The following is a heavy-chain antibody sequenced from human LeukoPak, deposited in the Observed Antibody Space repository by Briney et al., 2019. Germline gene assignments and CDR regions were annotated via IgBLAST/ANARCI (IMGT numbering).Heavy chain of an antibody. CDR2: IYPGDSDT. D-gene: IGHD3-22*01. Sequence: GESLKLSCKGSGYSFTSYWIGWVRQMPGKGLEWMGIIYPGDSDTRYSPSFQGQVTISADKSISTAYLQWSSLKASDTAMYYCASYDSSGSTTSALDYWGQGTLVTVSS. CDR3: ASYDSSGSTTSALDY. V-gene: IGHV5-51*01. J-gene: IGHJ4*02. CDR1: GYSFTSYW.